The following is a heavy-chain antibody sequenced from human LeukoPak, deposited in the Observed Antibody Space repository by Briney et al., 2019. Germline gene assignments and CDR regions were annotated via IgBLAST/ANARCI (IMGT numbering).Heavy chain of an antibody. CDR2: IGGSDGRT. CDR1: GFTFSSYA. Sequence: GGSLRLSCAASGFTFSSYAMSWVRQAPGKGLEWVSAIGGSDGRTYYADSVKGRFTISRNNSKNTLYLQMNSLRVEDTAVYYCAKLIAVAGYYFDYWGQGTLVTVSS. D-gene: IGHD6-19*01. J-gene: IGHJ4*02. V-gene: IGHV3-23*01. CDR3: AKLIAVAGYYFDY.